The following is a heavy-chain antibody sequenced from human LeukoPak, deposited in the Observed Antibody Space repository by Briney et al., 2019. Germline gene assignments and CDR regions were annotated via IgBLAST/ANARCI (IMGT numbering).Heavy chain of an antibody. CDR3: AKTTTGYSSGRYPGWPVDY. J-gene: IGHJ4*02. CDR1: GFTFSIYA. Sequence: GGSLRLSCAASGFTFSIYAMSWVRQPPGQGLEWVSAVSGSGGGTYYADSVKGRFTVSRDNSKDTLYLQMNSLSAEDTAVYYCAKTTTGYSSGRYPGWPVDYWGQGTLVTVSS. CDR2: VSGSGGGT. D-gene: IGHD6-19*01. V-gene: IGHV3-23*01.